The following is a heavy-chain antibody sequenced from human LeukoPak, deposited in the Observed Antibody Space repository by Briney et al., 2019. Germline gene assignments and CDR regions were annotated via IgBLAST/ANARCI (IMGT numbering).Heavy chain of an antibody. CDR3: ARRDYAAWFDP. Sequence: SETLSLTCTVSGGSITTYYWGWIRQPPGKGLEWIGYFYYSGSTTYNPSLESRVTISEDTSKNQFSLNLNSVNATDTAVYYCARRDYAAWFDPWGQGTLVTVSS. CDR2: FYYSGST. D-gene: IGHD4/OR15-4a*01. CDR1: GGSITTYY. V-gene: IGHV4-59*12. J-gene: IGHJ5*02.